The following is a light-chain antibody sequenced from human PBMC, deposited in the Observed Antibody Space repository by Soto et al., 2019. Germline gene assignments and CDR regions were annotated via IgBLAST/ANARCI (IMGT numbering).Light chain of an antibody. CDR2: DVT. Sequence: QSALTQPASVSGSPGQSITISCTGTSSDVGGYNYVSWYQQHPGKAPKLIIYDVTNRPSGLSYRFSASKSGSTASLTISGLQAEDEADYYCSSYSSSTTQVLFGGGTKLTVL. J-gene: IGLJ2*01. CDR1: SSDVGGYNY. CDR3: SSYSSSTTQVL. V-gene: IGLV2-14*01.